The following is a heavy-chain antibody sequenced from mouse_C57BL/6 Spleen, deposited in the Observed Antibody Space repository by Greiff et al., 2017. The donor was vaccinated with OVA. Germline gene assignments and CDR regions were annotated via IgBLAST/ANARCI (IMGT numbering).Heavy chain of an antibody. CDR2: ISYDGSN. J-gene: IGHJ2*01. D-gene: IGHD1-1*01. Sequence: EVHLVESGPGLVKPSQSLSLTCSVTGYSITSGYYWNWIRQFPGNKLEWMGYISYDGSNNYNPSLKNRISITRDTSKNQFFLKLNSVTTEDTATYYCAREEEFITTVVGYFDYWGQGTTLTVSS. CDR1: GYSITSGYY. CDR3: AREEEFITTVVGYFDY. V-gene: IGHV3-6*01.